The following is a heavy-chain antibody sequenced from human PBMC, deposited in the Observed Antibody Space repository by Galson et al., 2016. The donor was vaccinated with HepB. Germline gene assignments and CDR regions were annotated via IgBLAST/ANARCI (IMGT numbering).Heavy chain of an antibody. V-gene: IGHV4-31*03. CDR2: IYHFGST. CDR1: GDSIRRNDYY. Sequence: CTVSGDSIRRNDYYWTWIRQHPVKGLEWIATIYHFGSTYYNPSLQSRVTISVDTSKNQFYLRLTFLTAADTAVYFCARDEGYYGMDVWGQGTTVIVSS. CDR3: ARDEGYYGMDV. J-gene: IGHJ6*02.